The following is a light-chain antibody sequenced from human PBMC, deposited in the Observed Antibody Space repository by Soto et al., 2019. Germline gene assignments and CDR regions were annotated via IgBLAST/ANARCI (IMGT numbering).Light chain of an antibody. J-gene: IGKJ1*01. CDR2: AAS. V-gene: IGKV1-6*01. CDR3: LQDYNYPST. Sequence: AIQMTQSPSSLSASVGDRVTITCRASQGIRNDLGWYQQKPGKAPKLLIYAASSLQSGVPSRSSGSGSCTYFTLTISSLQPDDFADYYCLQDYNYPSTCGKGTKVEIK. CDR1: QGIRND.